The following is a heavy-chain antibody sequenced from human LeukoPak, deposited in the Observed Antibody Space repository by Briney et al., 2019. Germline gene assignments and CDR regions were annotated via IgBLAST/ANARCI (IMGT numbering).Heavy chain of an antibody. CDR2: IYSGGST. CDR3: ARGNLRYSYGTYYFDY. CDR1: GFTVSSNY. J-gene: IGHJ4*02. Sequence: GGSLRLSCAASGFTVSSNYMSWVRQAPGKGLEWVSVIYSGGSTYYADSVKGRFTISRDNSKNTLYLQMNSLRAEDTAVYYCARGNLRYSYGTYYFDYWGQGTLVTVSS. D-gene: IGHD5-18*01. V-gene: IGHV3-66*01.